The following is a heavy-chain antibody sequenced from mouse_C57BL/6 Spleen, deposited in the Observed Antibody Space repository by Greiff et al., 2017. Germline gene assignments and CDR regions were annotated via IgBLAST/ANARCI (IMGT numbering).Heavy chain of an antibody. CDR2: ISNLAYSL. V-gene: IGHV5-15*01. J-gene: IGHJ2*01. D-gene: IGHD1-1*01. CDR3: ARHGDSGSSPYVDY. CDR1: GFTFSDYG. Sequence: EVQVVESGGGLVQPGGSLKLSCAASGFTFSDYGMAWVRQAPRKGPEWVAFISNLAYSLYYADTVKGRFTISRENAQNTRYLEMSSLMSENTAMYYCARHGDSGSSPYVDYWGQGTTLTVSS.